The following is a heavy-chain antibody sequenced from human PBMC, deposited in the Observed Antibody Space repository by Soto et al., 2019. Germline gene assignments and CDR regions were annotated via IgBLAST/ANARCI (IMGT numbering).Heavy chain of an antibody. CDR3: AHRGYYYDSSGYYYVLPFDY. Sequence: QITLKESGPTLVKPTQTLTLTCTFSGFSLSTSGVGVGWIRQPPGKALEWLALIYWDDDKRYSPSLKSRLTITKDPSKNPVVLTMTNMDPVDTATYYCAHRGYYYDSSGYYYVLPFDYWGQGTLVTVSS. J-gene: IGHJ4*02. D-gene: IGHD3-22*01. V-gene: IGHV2-5*02. CDR1: GFSLSTSGVG. CDR2: IYWDDDK.